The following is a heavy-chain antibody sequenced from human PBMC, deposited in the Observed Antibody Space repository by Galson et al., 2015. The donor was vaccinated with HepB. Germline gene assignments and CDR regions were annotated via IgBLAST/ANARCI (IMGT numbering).Heavy chain of an antibody. CDR3: ARDQVAAAGFDY. D-gene: IGHD6-13*01. V-gene: IGHV4-31*03. Sequence: TLSLTCTVSGGSISSGGYYWSWIRQHPGKGLEWIGYIYYSGSTYYNPSLKSRVTISVDTSKNQFSLKLSSVTAADTAVYYCARDQVAAAGFDYWGQGTLVTVSS. CDR1: GGSISSGGYY. CDR2: IYYSGST. J-gene: IGHJ4*02.